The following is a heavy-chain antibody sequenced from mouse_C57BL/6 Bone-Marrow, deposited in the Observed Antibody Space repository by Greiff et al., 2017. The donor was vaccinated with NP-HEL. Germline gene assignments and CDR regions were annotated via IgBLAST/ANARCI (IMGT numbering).Heavy chain of an antibody. CDR1: GYTFPDYE. V-gene: IGHV1-15*01. D-gene: IGHD1-1*01. CDR2: IDPETGGT. J-gene: IGHJ1*03. Sequence: VQLQQSGAELVRPGASVTLSCKASGYTFPDYEMHWVKQTPVHGLEWIGAIDPETGGTAYNQKFKGKAILTADKSSSTAYMELRSLTSEDSAVYYCTLTVVEYFDVWGTGTTVTVSS. CDR3: TLTVVEYFDV.